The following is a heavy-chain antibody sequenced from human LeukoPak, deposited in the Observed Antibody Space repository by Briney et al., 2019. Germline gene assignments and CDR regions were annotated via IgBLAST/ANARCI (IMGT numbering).Heavy chain of an antibody. CDR2: ISGSGGST. CDR3: AKQDWYYDILTGYWREYYFDY. D-gene: IGHD3-9*01. CDR1: GFTFNNYA. Sequence: GGSLRLSCATSGFTFNNYAMSWVRQAPGKGLEWVSAISGSGGSTYYADSVKGRFTISRDNSKNTLYLQMNSLRAEDTAVYYCAKQDWYYDILTGYWREYYFDYWGQGTLVTVSS. V-gene: IGHV3-23*01. J-gene: IGHJ4*02.